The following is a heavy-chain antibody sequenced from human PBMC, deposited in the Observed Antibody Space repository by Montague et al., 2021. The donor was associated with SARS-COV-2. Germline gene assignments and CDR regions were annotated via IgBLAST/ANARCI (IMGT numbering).Heavy chain of an antibody. V-gene: IGHV6-1*01. CDR1: GDIVSSNSAA. J-gene: IGHJ4*02. CDR3: ALAVAGRGGYDY. CDR2: TYYRSKWYN. D-gene: IGHD6-19*01. Sequence: CAISGDIVSSNSAAWNSIRQSPSRRLEWLGRTYYRSKWYNEYAVSVRSRITINPDTSKNQISLQVKTMTPEDTAVYYCALAVAGRGGYDYWGQGTLVTVSS.